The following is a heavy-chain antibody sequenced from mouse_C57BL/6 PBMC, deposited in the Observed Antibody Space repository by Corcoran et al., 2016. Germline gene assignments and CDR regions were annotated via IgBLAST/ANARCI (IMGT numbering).Heavy chain of an antibody. CDR2: IGPGSGST. J-gene: IGHJ3*01. Sequence: QVQLKQSGAELVKPGASVKISCKASGYTFTDYYINWVKQRPGQGLEWIGQIGPGSGSTYYNEKFKGKATLTADKSSSTAYMQLSSLTSEDSAVYFCASPYDYEAWFAYWGQGTLVTVSA. D-gene: IGHD2-4*01. CDR3: ASPYDYEAWFAY. CDR1: GYTFTDYY. V-gene: IGHV1-77*01.